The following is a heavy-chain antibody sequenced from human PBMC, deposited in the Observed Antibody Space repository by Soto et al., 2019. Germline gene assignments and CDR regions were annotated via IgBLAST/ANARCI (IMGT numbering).Heavy chain of an antibody. Sequence: GGSLSLSCAASGFTFSSYAMTWVRQAPGKGLEWVSVISGSGGSTYFADSVKGRFTISRDNSKNTLYLQMSSLRAEDTALYYCARDQLYYNDISGRPLNAFDVWGQGTMVTVSS. CDR1: GFTFSSYA. J-gene: IGHJ3*01. CDR3: ARDQLYYNDISGRPLNAFDV. CDR2: ISGSGGST. D-gene: IGHD3-22*01. V-gene: IGHV3-23*01.